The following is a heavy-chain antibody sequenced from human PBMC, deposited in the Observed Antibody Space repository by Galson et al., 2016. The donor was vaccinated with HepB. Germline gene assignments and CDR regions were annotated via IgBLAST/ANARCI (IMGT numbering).Heavy chain of an antibody. CDR2: VYYSGDT. J-gene: IGHJ5*02. D-gene: IGHD2-15*01. Sequence: SETLSLTCKVSNGSIGTYYWSWIRQPPGKGLEWIGYVYYSGDTDFTPSLESRVIMSVDRTKNQFSLMLTSVTAADTAVYFCARAVRFCSGGSCYRWFDTWGQGTLVTVSA. CDR1: NGSIGTYY. CDR3: ARAVRFCSGGSCYRWFDT. V-gene: IGHV4-59*01.